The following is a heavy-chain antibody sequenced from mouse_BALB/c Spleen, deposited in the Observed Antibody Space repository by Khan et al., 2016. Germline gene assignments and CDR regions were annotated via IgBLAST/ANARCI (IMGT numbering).Heavy chain of an antibody. V-gene: IGHV9-1*02. D-gene: IGHD1-1*01. Sequence: QIQLVQSGPELKKPGETVKISCKASGYTFTNYGMNWVKQAPGKGLKWMGWINTNTGEPTYSDDFKGRFAFSLETSAGAAYLQINCLKKEDKATYFWATWTVGTAPMYYLGQVTSVTVSS. CDR3: ATWTVGTAPMYY. CDR2: INTNTGEP. CDR1: GYTFTNYG. J-gene: IGHJ4*01.